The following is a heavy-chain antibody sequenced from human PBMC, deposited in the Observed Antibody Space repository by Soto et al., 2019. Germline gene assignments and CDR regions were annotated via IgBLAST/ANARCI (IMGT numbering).Heavy chain of an antibody. J-gene: IGHJ4*02. Sequence: PSETLSLTCTFSGCTISSGDYYWSWIRQPPGKGLEWIGYIYYSGSTYYNPSLKSRVTISVDTSKNQFSLKLSSVTAADTAVYYCARQAPQDRHFDYWGQGTLVTVSS. V-gene: IGHV4-30-4*01. CDR3: ARQAPQDRHFDY. CDR2: IYYSGST. CDR1: GCTISSGDYY. D-gene: IGHD2-15*01.